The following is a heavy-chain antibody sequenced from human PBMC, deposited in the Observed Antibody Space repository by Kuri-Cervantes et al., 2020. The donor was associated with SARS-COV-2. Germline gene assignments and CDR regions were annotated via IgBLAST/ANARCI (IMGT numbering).Heavy chain of an antibody. Sequence: SVKASCKASGGTFSSYTISWVRQPPGRGLEWMGRIIPILGIANYAQKFQGRVTITADKSTSTAYMELSSLRTEDTAVYYCARASSGYDLDIDYWGQGTLVTVSS. J-gene: IGHJ4*02. CDR3: ARASSGYDLDIDY. V-gene: IGHV1-69*02. D-gene: IGHD5-12*01. CDR2: IIPILGIA. CDR1: GGTFSSYT.